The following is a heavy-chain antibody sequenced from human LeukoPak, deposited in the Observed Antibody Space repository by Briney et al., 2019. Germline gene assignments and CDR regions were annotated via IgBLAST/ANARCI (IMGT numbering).Heavy chain of an antibody. CDR1: GGSISSYY. CDR2: IYYSGST. J-gene: IGHJ3*02. D-gene: IGHD3-22*01. V-gene: IGHV4-59*01. Sequence: PSETLSLTCTVSGGSISSYYWSWIRQPPGKGLEWIGYIYYSGSTNYNPSLKSRVTISVDTSKNQFSLKLSSVTAADTAVYYCARADVDLPKYYYDSSGYAFDIWGQGTMVTVSS. CDR3: ARADVDLPKYYYDSSGYAFDI.